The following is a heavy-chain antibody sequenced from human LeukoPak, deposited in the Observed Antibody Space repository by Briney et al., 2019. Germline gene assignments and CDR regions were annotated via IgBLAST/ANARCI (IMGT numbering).Heavy chain of an antibody. CDR2: TNQDGSRK. V-gene: IGHV3-7*01. Sequence: GGSLRLSCAASGFTFSYNWMSWVRQAPGKGLEWVANTNQDGSRKYYVDSVKGRFTISRDNAENSLYLQMNSLRAEDTAVYYCARDGYASGRDYWGQGTLVTVSS. CDR3: ARDGYASGRDY. CDR1: GFTFSYNW. J-gene: IGHJ4*02. D-gene: IGHD6-25*01.